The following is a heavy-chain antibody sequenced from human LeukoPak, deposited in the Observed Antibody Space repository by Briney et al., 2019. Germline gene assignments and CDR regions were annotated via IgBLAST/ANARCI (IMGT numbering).Heavy chain of an antibody. Sequence: SVKVSCKASGYTFTSYDINWVRQATGQGLEWMGRIIPILGIANYAQKFQGRVTITADKSTSTAYMELSSLRSEDTAVYYCAREGSPYYDFWSALDPWGQGTLVTVSS. CDR3: AREGSPYYDFWSALDP. D-gene: IGHD3-3*01. J-gene: IGHJ5*02. CDR2: IIPILGIA. CDR1: GYTFTSYD. V-gene: IGHV1-69*04.